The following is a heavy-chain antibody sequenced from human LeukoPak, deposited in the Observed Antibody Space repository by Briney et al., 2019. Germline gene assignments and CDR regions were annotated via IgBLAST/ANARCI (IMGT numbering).Heavy chain of an antibody. Sequence: PSETLSLTCTVSSGSINNYYWSWIRQPPGKGLEWIGYIYYNGNTNYNPSLKSRVTISVDTSKNQFSLNLSSVTAADTAMYYCTRQGFYFNYWGQGTLVTVSS. CDR1: SGSINNYY. J-gene: IGHJ4*02. V-gene: IGHV4-59*08. CDR2: IYYNGNT. CDR3: TRQGFYFNY.